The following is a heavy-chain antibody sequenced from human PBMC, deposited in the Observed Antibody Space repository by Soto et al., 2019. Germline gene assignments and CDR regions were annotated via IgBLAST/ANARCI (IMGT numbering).Heavy chain of an antibody. CDR1: GFTFPNYG. V-gene: IGHV3-23*01. CDR3: AKKVTIYAVDPADY. D-gene: IGHD3-3*01. J-gene: IGHJ4*02. Sequence: EVQLLESGGGLVQPGGSWRLSCAASGFTFPNYGLSWVRQAPGKGREWVSVMSGSGDDAYYADSVKGRFTISRDNSKNTLYLQMNSLRAEDTAVYFCAKKVTIYAVDPADYWGQGTQVAVSS. CDR2: MSGSGDDA.